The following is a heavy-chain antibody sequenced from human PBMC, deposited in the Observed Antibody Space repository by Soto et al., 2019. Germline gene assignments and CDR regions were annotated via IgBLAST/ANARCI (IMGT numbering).Heavy chain of an antibody. CDR3: AKDSDGHPTLYDILTGYYYPGDV. V-gene: IGHV3-23*01. J-gene: IGHJ6*04. D-gene: IGHD3-9*01. CDR1: GFTFSSYA. CDR2: ISGSGGST. Sequence: GGSLRLSCAASGFTFSSYAMSWVRQAPGKGLEWVSAISGSGGSTYYADSVKGRFTISRDNSKNTLYLQMNSLRAEDTAVYYCAKDSDGHPTLYDILTGYYYPGDVWGKGTTVTVSS.